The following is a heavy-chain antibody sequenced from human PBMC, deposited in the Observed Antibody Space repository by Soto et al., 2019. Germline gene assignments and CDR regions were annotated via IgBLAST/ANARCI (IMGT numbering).Heavy chain of an antibody. V-gene: IGHV3-53*01. CDR3: ARDPADIVANYYGMDV. D-gene: IGHD5-12*01. CDR2: IYSGGST. J-gene: IGHJ6*02. CDR1: GFTVSSNY. Sequence: GGSLRLSCAASGFTVSSNYMSWVRQAPGKGLEWVSVIYSGGSTYYADSVKGRFTISRDNSKNTLYLQMNSLRAEDTAVYYCARDPADIVANYYGMDVWGQGTTVTVS.